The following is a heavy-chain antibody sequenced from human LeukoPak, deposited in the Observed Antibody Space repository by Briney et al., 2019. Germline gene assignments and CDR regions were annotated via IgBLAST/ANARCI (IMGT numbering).Heavy chain of an antibody. Sequence: GGSLRLSCAASGFTFSNYAMSWVRQAPGKGLEWVSVIYSGGSTYYADSVKGRFTISRDNSKNTLYLQMNSLRAEDTAVYYCARVHYYDSSGLYDWGQGTLVTVSS. CDR1: GFTFSNYA. CDR3: ARVHYYDSSGLYD. V-gene: IGHV3-66*02. D-gene: IGHD3-22*01. CDR2: IYSGGST. J-gene: IGHJ4*02.